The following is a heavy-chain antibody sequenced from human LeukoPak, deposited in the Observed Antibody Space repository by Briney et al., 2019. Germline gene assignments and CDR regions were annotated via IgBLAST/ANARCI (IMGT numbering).Heavy chain of an antibody. CDR1: GFTFSKVW. J-gene: IGHJ4*02. CDR2: IKSKTDGGTI. V-gene: IGHV3-15*01. D-gene: IGHD2-21*02. Sequence: PGGSLRLSCAASGFTFSKVWMSWVRQAPGKGLEWVGRIKSKTDGGTIDYAAPVKGRITISRDDSTNTLHLQMNSLKTEDTAVYYCTTSLAGAVTAVYPFDNWGQGTLVTVSS. CDR3: TTSLAGAVTAVYPFDN.